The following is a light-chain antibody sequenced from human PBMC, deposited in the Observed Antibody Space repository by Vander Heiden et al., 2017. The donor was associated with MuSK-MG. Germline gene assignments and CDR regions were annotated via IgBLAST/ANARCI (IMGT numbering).Light chain of an antibody. V-gene: IGKV1-5*03. CDR3: QQYNSYSRFT. Sequence: DIQMTQSPYTLSASVGDRVTITCRASQSISSWLAWYQQKPAKAPKLLIYKASSLESGVPSRFSGSQSGTEFTLTISSLQPDDFATYYCQQYNSYSRFTFGPGTKVDIK. CDR2: KAS. CDR1: QSISSW. J-gene: IGKJ3*01.